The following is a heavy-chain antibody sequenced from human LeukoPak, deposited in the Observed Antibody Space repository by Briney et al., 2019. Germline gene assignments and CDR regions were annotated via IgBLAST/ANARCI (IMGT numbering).Heavy chain of an antibody. V-gene: IGHV1-18*01. CDR2: INAYNGNA. J-gene: IGHJ4*02. CDR1: GDTFTNYV. CDR3: ARYYYDRTGYYNTDSL. Sequence: ASVKVSCKPSGDTFTNYVISWVRQAPGQGLEWMGWINAYNGNANYAQNLQGRVTMTTDTSTRTAYMELRSLRSDDTAVYYCARYYYDRTGYYNTDSLWGQGTLVTVSS. D-gene: IGHD3-22*01.